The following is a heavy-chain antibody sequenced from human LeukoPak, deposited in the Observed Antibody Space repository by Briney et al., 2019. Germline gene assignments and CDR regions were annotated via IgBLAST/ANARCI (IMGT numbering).Heavy chain of an antibody. Sequence: GGSLRLSCTVSGFTVSSNSWSWVRQAPGKGLEWVSFIYSGGNTHYSDSVKGRFTISRDNAKNSLYLQMNSLRAEDTALYYCARDRLTTGYYYYYYMDVWGKGTTVTVSS. CDR3: ARDRLTTGYYYYYYMDV. J-gene: IGHJ6*03. CDR2: IYSGGNT. V-gene: IGHV3-53*01. D-gene: IGHD1-1*01. CDR1: GFTVSSNS.